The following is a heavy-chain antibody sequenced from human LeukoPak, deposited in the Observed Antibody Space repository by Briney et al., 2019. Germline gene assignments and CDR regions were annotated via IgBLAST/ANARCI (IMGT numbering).Heavy chain of an antibody. CDR3: ARGVPRPGDFWSGYYEIYYFDY. D-gene: IGHD3-3*01. CDR1: GGSISSGGHY. Sequence: SETLSLTCTVSGGSISSGGHYGSWIRQPPGKGLEWIGNIYHSGSSYYNPSLKSRVTISVDRSKNQFSLKLSSVTAADTAVYYCARGVPRPGDFWSGYYEIYYFDYWGQGTLVTVSS. CDR2: IYHSGSS. J-gene: IGHJ4*02. V-gene: IGHV4-30-2*01.